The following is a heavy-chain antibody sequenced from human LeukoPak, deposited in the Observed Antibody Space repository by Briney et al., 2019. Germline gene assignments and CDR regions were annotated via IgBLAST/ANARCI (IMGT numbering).Heavy chain of an antibody. CDR3: ATFGLVAALDL. D-gene: IGHD5-12*01. Sequence: GGSLRLSCAASGFSFNAYWMAWVRRAPGTGLEWVANINPAGSEAFHVDPVKGRFSISRDHAKNLVYLQMNSLRAEDTAVYYCATFGLVAALDLWGQEPWSPSPQ. CDR2: INPAGSEA. CDR1: GFSFNAYW. V-gene: IGHV3-7*01. J-gene: IGHJ4*01.